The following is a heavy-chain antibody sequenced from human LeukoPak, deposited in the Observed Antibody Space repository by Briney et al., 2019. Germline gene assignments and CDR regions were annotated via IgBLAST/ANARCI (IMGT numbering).Heavy chain of an antibody. CDR1: GFTFSRYG. J-gene: IGHJ4*02. Sequence: PGRSLRLSCAASGFTFSRYGMHWVRQAPGKGLEWVAVISYDGSNKYCADSVKGRFTISRDNSKSTLYVQMNSLRAEDTAVYSCAKWGSSWYYDYWGQGTLVTVSS. V-gene: IGHV3-30*18. CDR3: AKWGSSWYYDY. CDR2: ISYDGSNK. D-gene: IGHD6-13*01.